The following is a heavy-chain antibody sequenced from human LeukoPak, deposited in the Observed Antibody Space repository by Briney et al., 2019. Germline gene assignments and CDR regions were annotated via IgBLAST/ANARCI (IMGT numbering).Heavy chain of an antibody. J-gene: IGHJ4*02. D-gene: IGHD3-10*01. Sequence: GGSLRLSCAASGFTFSSYAMHWVRQAPGKGLEWVALIPYDGSNKYYADSVKGRFTISRDNSKNTLYLQMNSLRAEDTAVYYCANTNSEYYFDYWGQGTLVTVSS. V-gene: IGHV3-30*04. CDR1: GFTFSSYA. CDR2: IPYDGSNK. CDR3: ANTNSEYYFDY.